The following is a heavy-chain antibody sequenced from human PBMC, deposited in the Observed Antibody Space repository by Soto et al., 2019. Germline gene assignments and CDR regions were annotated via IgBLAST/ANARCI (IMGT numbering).Heavy chain of an antibody. J-gene: IGHJ3*02. D-gene: IGHD3-16*01. CDR3: TTDSYDYIWGSPQSTI. CDR2: IKSKTDGGTT. V-gene: IGHV3-15*01. CDR1: GFTFSNAW. Sequence: GGSLRLSCAASGFTFSNAWMSWVRQAPGKGLEWVGRIKSKTDGGTTDYAAPVKGRFTISRDDSKNTLYLQMNSLKTEDTAVYYCTTDSYDYIWGSPQSTIWGQGTMVTVSS.